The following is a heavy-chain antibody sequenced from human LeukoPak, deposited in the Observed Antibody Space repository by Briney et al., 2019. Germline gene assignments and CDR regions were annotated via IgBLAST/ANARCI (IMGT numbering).Heavy chain of an antibody. J-gene: IGHJ6*02. D-gene: IGHD6-13*01. CDR1: GYTFNTYG. CDR2: INPNSGGT. V-gene: IGHV1-2*04. Sequence: ASVKVSCKPYGYTFNTYGITWVRQAPGQGLEWMGWINPNSGGTNYAQKFQGWVTMTRDTSISTAYMELSRLRSDDTAVYYCARAPGIAAKPIYGMDVWGQGTTVTVSS. CDR3: ARAPGIAAKPIYGMDV.